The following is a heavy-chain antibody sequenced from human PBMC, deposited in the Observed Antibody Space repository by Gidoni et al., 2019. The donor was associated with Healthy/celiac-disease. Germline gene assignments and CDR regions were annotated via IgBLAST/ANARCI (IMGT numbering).Heavy chain of an antibody. Sequence: EVQLVQSGAEVKKPGESLTISCKGSGYSFTSYWIGWVRQMPGKGLEWLGDIYPGDSDTRYSPSFQGQVTISADKSISTAYLQWSSLKASDTAMYYCARQYCSSTSCYGLDYWGQGTLVTVSS. V-gene: IGHV5-51*01. CDR3: ARQYCSSTSCYGLDY. CDR1: GYSFTSYW. CDR2: IYPGDSDT. D-gene: IGHD2-2*01. J-gene: IGHJ4*02.